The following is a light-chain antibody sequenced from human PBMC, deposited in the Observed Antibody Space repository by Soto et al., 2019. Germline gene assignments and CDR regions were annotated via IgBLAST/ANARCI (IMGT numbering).Light chain of an antibody. V-gene: IGLV2-14*03. CDR2: DVS. J-gene: IGLJ2*01. CDR1: SSDVGGYNY. CDR3: CSYTCSSTPNWI. Sequence: QSVLTQPASVSGSPGQSITISCTGTSSDVGGYNYVSWYQQHPGKAPKLMLYDVSIRPSGVSNRFSGSKSGNTASLTISGPQAEAEADYYCCSYTCSSTPNWIFGGGTKVTVL.